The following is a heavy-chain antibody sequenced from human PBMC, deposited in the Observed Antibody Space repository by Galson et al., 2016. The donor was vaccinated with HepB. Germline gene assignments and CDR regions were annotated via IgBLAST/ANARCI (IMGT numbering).Heavy chain of an antibody. CDR2: INPSGGST. Sequence: SVKVSCKASGYTFTSYYMHWVRQAPGQGLEWMGIINPSGGSTRYAQKFQGRVTITRDTSASTAYMELRSLTSEDTAMYYCARDDAVAESGFPFDYWGQGTLVTVSS. J-gene: IGHJ4*02. V-gene: IGHV1-46*01. CDR1: GYTFTSYY. CDR3: ARDDAVAESGFPFDY. D-gene: IGHD6-19*01.